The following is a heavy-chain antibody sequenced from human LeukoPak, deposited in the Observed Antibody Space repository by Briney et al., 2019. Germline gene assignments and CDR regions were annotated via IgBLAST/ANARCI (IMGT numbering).Heavy chain of an antibody. CDR2: INPSGGST. CDR1: GHTFTSYY. J-gene: IGHJ4*02. CDR3: ATTRRDGYKLRPIDY. D-gene: IGHD5-24*01. Sequence: GASVKVSCKASGHTFTSYYMHWVRQAPGQGLEWMGIINPSGGSTSYAQKFQGRVTMTEDTSTDTAYMELSSLRSEDTAVYYCATTRRDGYKLRPIDYWGQGTLVTVSS. V-gene: IGHV1-46*01.